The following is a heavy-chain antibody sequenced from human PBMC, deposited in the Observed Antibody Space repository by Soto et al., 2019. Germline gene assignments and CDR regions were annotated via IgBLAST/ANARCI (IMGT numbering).Heavy chain of an antibody. CDR1: GYIFTGYY. D-gene: IGHD6-19*01. CDR3: ATSRISIAVAGETEYYFDY. J-gene: IGHJ4*02. CDR2: INPNSGDT. Sequence: ASVKVSCKASGYIFTGYYMHWVRQAPGQGLEWMGWINPNSGDTNYTQKFQGWVTMTRDTSISTAYMELSRLRSGDTAVYYCATSRISIAVAGETEYYFDYWGQGTPVTVS. V-gene: IGHV1-2*04.